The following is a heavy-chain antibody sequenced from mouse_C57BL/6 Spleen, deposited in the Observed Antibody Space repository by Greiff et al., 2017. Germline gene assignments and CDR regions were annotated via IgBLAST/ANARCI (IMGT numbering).Heavy chain of an antibody. CDR3: TRRRTVVAHLDY. CDR2: IDPETGGT. Sequence: QVQLQQSGAELVRPGASVTLSCKASGYTFTDYEMHWVKQTPVHGLEWIGAIDPETGGTAYNQKFKGKAIMTADKSSSTAYMELRSLTSEDAAVYYCTRRRTVVAHLDYWGQGTTLTVSS. J-gene: IGHJ2*01. CDR1: GYTFTDYE. V-gene: IGHV1-15*01. D-gene: IGHD1-1*01.